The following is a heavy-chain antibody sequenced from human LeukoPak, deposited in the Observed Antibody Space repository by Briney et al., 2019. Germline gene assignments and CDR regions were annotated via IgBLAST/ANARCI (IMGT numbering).Heavy chain of an antibody. CDR3: ASLFRDDVFDI. J-gene: IGHJ3*02. D-gene: IGHD3-10*01. CDR1: GYSFTSYW. CDR2: VRPSDSYT. V-gene: IGHV5-10-1*01. Sequence: GESLRISCKGSGYSFTSYWISWVRQMPGKGLEWMGRVRPSDSYTNYSPSFQGHVSISADKSISTAYLQWRSLKASDTAMYYCASLFRDDVFDIWGQGTMVTVSS.